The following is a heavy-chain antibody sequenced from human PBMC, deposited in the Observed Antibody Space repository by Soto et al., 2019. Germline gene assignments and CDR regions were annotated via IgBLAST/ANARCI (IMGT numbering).Heavy chain of an antibody. CDR3: ARAGMYDILTGYSASAFDI. CDR2: ISAYNGNT. J-gene: IGHJ3*02. D-gene: IGHD3-9*01. Sequence: GASLKVSCKASGYTFTSYGISWVRQAPGQGLEWMGWISAYNGNTNYAQKLQGRVTMTTDTSTSTAYMELRSLRSDDTAVYYCARAGMYDILTGYSASAFDIWGQGTMVTVSS. V-gene: IGHV1-18*01. CDR1: GYTFTSYG.